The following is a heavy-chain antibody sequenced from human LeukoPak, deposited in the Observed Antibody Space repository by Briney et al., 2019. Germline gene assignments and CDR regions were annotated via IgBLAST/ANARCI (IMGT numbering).Heavy chain of an antibody. Sequence: SETLSLTCTVSGGSISSNSYYWGWIRQPPGKGLEWIGSIYYSGSTYYNPSLKSRVTISVDTSKNQFSLKLSSVTAADTAVYYCARSYDSSGYYLDYWGQGTLVTVSS. J-gene: IGHJ4*02. CDR1: GGSISSNSYY. CDR3: ARSYDSSGYYLDY. V-gene: IGHV4-39*01. D-gene: IGHD3-22*01. CDR2: IYYSGST.